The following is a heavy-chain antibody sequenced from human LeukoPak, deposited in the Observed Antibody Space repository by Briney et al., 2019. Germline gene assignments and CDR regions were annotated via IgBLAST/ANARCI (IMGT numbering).Heavy chain of an antibody. CDR1: GYTFTGYY. V-gene: IGHV1-2*02. Sequence: GASVKVSCKASGYTFTGYYMHWVRQAPGQGLEWMGWINPNGGDTNYAQKFQGRVTMTRDTSISTAYMELSRLRSDDTAVYYCAREMYYDFWRGSDYWGQGTLVTVSS. CDR2: INPNGGDT. J-gene: IGHJ4*02. D-gene: IGHD3-3*01. CDR3: AREMYYDFWRGSDY.